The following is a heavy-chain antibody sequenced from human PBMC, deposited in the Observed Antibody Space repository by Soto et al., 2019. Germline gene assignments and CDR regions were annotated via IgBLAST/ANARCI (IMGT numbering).Heavy chain of an antibody. D-gene: IGHD4-17*01. CDR3: ARELADAVTTAWYFDL. V-gene: IGHV3-13*01. CDR2: IGRGGDT. J-gene: IGHJ2*01. CDR1: GFTFSSSD. Sequence: EVQLVESGGGLVQPGGSLRLSCAASGFTFSSSDMHWVRHVTGKGLEWVSDIGRGGDTYYPGSVKDRFTISRENAKNSLYLQMNNLRAGDTAVYYCARELADAVTTAWYFDLWGRGTLVTVSS.